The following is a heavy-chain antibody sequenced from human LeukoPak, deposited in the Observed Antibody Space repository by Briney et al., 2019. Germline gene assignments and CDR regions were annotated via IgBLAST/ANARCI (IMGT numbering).Heavy chain of an antibody. V-gene: IGHV3-23*01. D-gene: IGHD3-22*01. CDR1: GFTFSNYA. J-gene: IGHJ4*02. CDR3: AKWGFADRSGANFHS. Sequence: GGSLRLSCEASGFTFSNYAMSWVRQAPGKGLEWVSTVTASARRTYYADSVQGRFTISRDNSNNTLFLQVNSLRADDTAVYHCAKWGFADRSGANFHSWGQGTLVTVSS. CDR2: VTASARRT.